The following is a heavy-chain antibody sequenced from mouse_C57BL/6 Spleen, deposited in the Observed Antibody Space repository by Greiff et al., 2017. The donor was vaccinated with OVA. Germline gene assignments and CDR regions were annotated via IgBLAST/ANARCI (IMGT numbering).Heavy chain of an antibody. D-gene: IGHD1-1*01. Sequence: VQLQQPGAELVRPGSSVKLSCKASGYTFTSYWMHWVKQRPIQGLEWIGNIDPSDSETHYNQKFKDKATLPVDKSSSTAYMQLSSLSSEDSAVYYCARRGYGRAMDYWGQGTSVTVSS. CDR2: IDPSDSET. J-gene: IGHJ4*01. CDR1: GYTFTSYW. V-gene: IGHV1-52*01. CDR3: ARRGYGRAMDY.